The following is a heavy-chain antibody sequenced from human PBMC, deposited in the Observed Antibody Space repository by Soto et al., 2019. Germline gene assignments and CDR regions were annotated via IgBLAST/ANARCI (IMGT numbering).Heavy chain of an antibody. Sequence: ASVKVSCKASGYTFTSYGISWVRQAPGQGLEWMGWISAYNGNTNYAQQLQGRVTMTTDTSTSTAYMELRSLRSDVTAVDYCARENGGRKQGYFDYWGQGTLVTVSS. D-gene: IGHD2-15*01. CDR3: ARENGGRKQGYFDY. CDR2: ISAYNGNT. V-gene: IGHV1-18*01. J-gene: IGHJ4*02. CDR1: GYTFTSYG.